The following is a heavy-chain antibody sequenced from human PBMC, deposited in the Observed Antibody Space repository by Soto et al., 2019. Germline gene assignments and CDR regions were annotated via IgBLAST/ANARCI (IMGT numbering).Heavy chain of an antibody. Sequence: GGCVRLSGAAAGCAVIGGALSWVRQAPGKGLEWVSAISGSGGSTYYADSVKGRFTISRDNSKNTLYLQMNSLRAEDTAVYYCAKDFYGDFDYWGQGTLVTVSS. J-gene: IGHJ4*02. V-gene: IGHV3-23*01. CDR1: GCAVIGGA. D-gene: IGHD4-17*01. CDR3: AKDFYGDFDY. CDR2: ISGSGGST.